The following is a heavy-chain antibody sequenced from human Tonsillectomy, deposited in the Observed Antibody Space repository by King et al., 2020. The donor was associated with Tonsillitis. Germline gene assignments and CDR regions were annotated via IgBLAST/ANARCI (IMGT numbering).Heavy chain of an antibody. D-gene: IGHD6-13*01. Sequence: QLVQSGAEVKKPGECLKISCKGSGYSFTSYWIGWVRQMPGKGLEWMGIIYPGDSDTRYSPSFQGQVTISADKSISTAYLQWSSLKASDTAIYYCARHFSSSWAGMDVWGQGTTVTVSS. CDR3: ARHFSSSWAGMDV. CDR2: IYPGDSDT. J-gene: IGHJ6*02. CDR1: GYSFTSYW. V-gene: IGHV5-51*01.